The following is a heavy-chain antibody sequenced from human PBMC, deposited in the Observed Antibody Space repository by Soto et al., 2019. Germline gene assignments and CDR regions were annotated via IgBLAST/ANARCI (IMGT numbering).Heavy chain of an antibody. CDR3: ARGRHNGFETNWFDS. V-gene: IGHV3-48*01. CDR1: GFTFSDYS. CDR2: IRSSSDII. J-gene: IGHJ5*01. D-gene: IGHD2-8*01. Sequence: GGSLRLSCEASGFTFSDYSMNWVRQAPGMGPGKGLEWLSYIRSSSDIIYYADSVKGRFTISRDNGKNSLYLQLNSLRADDTALYYCARGRHNGFETNWFDSWGQGTRVTVSS.